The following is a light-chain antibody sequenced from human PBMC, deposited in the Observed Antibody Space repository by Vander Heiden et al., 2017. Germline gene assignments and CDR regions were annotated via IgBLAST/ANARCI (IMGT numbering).Light chain of an antibody. CDR3: ASWDDSLDGLV. CDR2: YNN. V-gene: IGLV1-44*01. CDR1: SSNIGSHT. Sequence: QSVLTQPPSASGTPGQRVTISCSGSSSNIGSHTVNWYQQLPGMAPKLLIYYNNQRPSGVPDRFSGSKSGTSASLAISGLQSEDEADYYCASWDDSLDGLVFGTGTKVTVL. J-gene: IGLJ1*01.